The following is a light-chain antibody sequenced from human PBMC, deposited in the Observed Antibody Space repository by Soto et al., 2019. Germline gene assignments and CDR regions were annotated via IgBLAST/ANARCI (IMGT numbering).Light chain of an antibody. CDR3: QLWDTSSDHWV. CDR1: NIGSKS. V-gene: IGLV3-21*04. CDR2: YDS. Sequence: SYELTQPPSVSVAPGKTARITCGGNNIGSKSVHWYQQKPGQAPVLVIYYDSDRPSGIPERFSGSNSGNTATLTISSVEAGDEADYYCQLWDTSSDHWVFGGGTKLPVL. J-gene: IGLJ3*02.